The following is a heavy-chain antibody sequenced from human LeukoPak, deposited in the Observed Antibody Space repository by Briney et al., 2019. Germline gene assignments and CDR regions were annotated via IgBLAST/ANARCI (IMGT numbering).Heavy chain of an antibody. V-gene: IGHV4-30-4*08. CDR3: ARELRSSSFDY. CDR2: IYYSGST. D-gene: IGHD6-6*01. Sequence: PSETLSLTWTVSGGSISSGDYYWSWIRQPPGKGLEWIGYIYYSGSTYYNPSLKSRVTISVDTSKNQFSLKLSSVTAADTAVYYCARELRSSSFDYWGQGTLVTVSS. J-gene: IGHJ4*02. CDR1: GGSISSGDYY.